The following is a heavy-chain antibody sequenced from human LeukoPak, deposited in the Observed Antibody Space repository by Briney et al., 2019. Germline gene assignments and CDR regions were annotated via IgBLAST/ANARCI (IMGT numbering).Heavy chain of an antibody. V-gene: IGHV3-23*01. CDR3: AREPVSYYYYYMDV. CDR2: ITGSGGST. CDR1: GFTFSNYG. Sequence: GGSLRLSCAASGFTFSNYGLSWVRQAPGKGLEWVSGITGSGGSTYYADSVKGRFTISRDNSKNTLYLQMNSLRAEDTAVYYCAREPVSYYYYYMDVWGKGTTVTVSS. J-gene: IGHJ6*03.